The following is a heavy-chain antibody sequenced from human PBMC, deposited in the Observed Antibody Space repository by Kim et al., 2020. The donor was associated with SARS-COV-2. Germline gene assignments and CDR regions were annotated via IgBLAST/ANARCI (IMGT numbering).Heavy chain of an antibody. CDR1: GFCFSGHA. V-gene: IGHV3-33*01. D-gene: IGHD2-8*01. CDR2: IWSNGSKK. Sequence: GGSLRLSCAASGFCFSGHAMHWLRQAPGQGLEWVALIWSNGSKKSYGDSVTGRFTISRANSRNTLYLQLQSMGAEATDAYYCARLYGNTIDYWSQGTLV. J-gene: IGHJ4*02. CDR3: ARLYGNTIDY.